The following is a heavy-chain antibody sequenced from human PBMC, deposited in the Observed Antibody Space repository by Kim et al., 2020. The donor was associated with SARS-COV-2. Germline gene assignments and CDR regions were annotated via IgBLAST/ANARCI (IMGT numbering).Heavy chain of an antibody. CDR1: GFTFTMYS. CDR3: ARDPIYASGRGSFNP. CDR2: ISFDGRNT. D-gene: IGHD6-19*01. Sequence: GGSLRLSCAASGFTFTMYSMHWVRQAPGKGLEWVAFISFDGRNTDYADSVKGRFTVYRDSSKKTVFLEMSRLRIADTALYFCARDPIYASGRGSFNPWGPGTLVNAPS. J-gene: IGHJ5*02. V-gene: IGHV3-30*04.